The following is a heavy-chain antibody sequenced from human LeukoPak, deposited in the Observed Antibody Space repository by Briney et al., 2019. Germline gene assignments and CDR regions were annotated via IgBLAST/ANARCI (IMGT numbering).Heavy chain of an antibody. D-gene: IGHD3-9*01. CDR3: ARSYLTGYYIGFDP. CDR1: GYTFTGYY. J-gene: IGHJ5*02. V-gene: IGHV1-2*02. CDR2: INPNSGGT. Sequence: ASVKVSCKASGYTFTGYYMHWVRQAPGQGLEWMGWINPNSGGTNYAQKFQGRVTMTRDTSISTAYMELSRLRSDDTAVYYCARSYLTGYYIGFDPWSQGTLVTVSS.